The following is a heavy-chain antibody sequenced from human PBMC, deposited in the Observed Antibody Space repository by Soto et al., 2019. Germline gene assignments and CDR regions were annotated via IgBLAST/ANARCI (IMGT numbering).Heavy chain of an antibody. CDR1: GFSFSDYY. D-gene: IGHD6-19*01. CDR3: ARGNPYNSGYNY. V-gene: IGHV3-11*01. Sequence: QVQLVESGGGLVKPGGSLRLSCAASGFSFSDYYMSWIRQAPGKGLEWVSYISSSGNMVYYADSVKGRFSISGDNAKKSLYLQMNSLRAEDTAVYYCARGNPYNSGYNYWGQGTLVIVSS. CDR2: ISSSGNMV. J-gene: IGHJ4*02.